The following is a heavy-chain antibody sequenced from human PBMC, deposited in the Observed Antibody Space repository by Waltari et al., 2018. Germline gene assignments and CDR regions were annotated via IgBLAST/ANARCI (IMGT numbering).Heavy chain of an antibody. V-gene: IGHV1-69*01. CDR2: IIPSFGTG. CDR1: GGTFSSYA. J-gene: IGHJ3*02. D-gene: IGHD3-3*01. CDR3: AREGTIFGVVIPGRAFDI. Sequence: QVQLVQSGAEVKKPGSSVKVSCKASGGTFSSYAISWVRQAHGQGLEWMGGIIPSFGTGNYAQKFQGRVTITADESTSTAYMELSSLRSEDTAVYYCAREGTIFGVVIPGRAFDIWGQGTMVTVSS.